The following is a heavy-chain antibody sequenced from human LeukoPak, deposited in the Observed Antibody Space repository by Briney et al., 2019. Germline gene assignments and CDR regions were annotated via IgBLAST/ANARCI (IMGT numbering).Heavy chain of an antibody. J-gene: IGHJ5*02. CDR3: SVVPAAIVVNWFDP. CDR1: GYSISSSSYY. V-gene: IGHV4-39*01. Sequence: KPSETLSLTCTVSGYSISSSSYYWGWIRQPPGKGLEWIGGIYYSGSTYYNPSLKSRVTISVDTSKNQFSLKLSSVTAADTAVYYCSVVPAAIVVNWFDPWGQGTLVTVSS. CDR2: IYYSGST. D-gene: IGHD2-2*01.